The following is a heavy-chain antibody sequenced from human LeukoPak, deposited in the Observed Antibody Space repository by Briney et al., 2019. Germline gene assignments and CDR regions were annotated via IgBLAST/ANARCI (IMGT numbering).Heavy chain of an antibody. J-gene: IGHJ4*02. D-gene: IGHD3-3*01. V-gene: IGHV3-23*01. CDR1: GFTFSTFA. CDR2: ITGAGDTT. Sequence: GGSLRLSCAASGFTFSTFAMSWVRQDPGRGLEWVSSITGAGDTTFYPESVKGRFTVSRDNSKNTLYLQMNSLRVEDTALYFCVRDRNYYEALQRTYWGQGTLVTVSS. CDR3: VRDRNYYEALQRTY.